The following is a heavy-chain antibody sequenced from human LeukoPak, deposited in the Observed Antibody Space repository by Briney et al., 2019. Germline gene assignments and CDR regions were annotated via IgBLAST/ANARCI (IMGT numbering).Heavy chain of an antibody. V-gene: IGHV4-59*08. Sequence: SETLSLTCTVSAGSISGYHWNWIRQPPGKGLEWIGAIHYSGSTNYNPSLKSRVTISVDISKNQFSLKLSSVTAADTAVYYCARHAGDSSGPEYGMDVWGQGTTVTVSS. J-gene: IGHJ6*02. CDR1: AGSISGYH. D-gene: IGHD6-19*01. CDR2: IHYSGST. CDR3: ARHAGDSSGPEYGMDV.